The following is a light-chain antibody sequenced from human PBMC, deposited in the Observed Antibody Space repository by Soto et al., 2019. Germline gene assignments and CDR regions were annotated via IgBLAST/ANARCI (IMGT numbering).Light chain of an antibody. CDR2: AAS. V-gene: IGKV1-9*01. J-gene: IGKJ2*01. CDR3: QQSYTTPVYT. Sequence: DIQLTQSPSLLSASVGDRVTITCRASQAISTYLAWYQQTSGKAPKLLISAASTLQRGVPSRFRGSGSGTQFTLTISSLQPEDFATYFCQQSYTTPVYTFGQGTKLEIK. CDR1: QAISTY.